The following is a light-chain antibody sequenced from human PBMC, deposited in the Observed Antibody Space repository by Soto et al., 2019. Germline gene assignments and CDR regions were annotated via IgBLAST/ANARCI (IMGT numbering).Light chain of an antibody. Sequence: EIVLTQSPGTLSLSSGERATLSCRASQSVSSSYLAWYQQKPGQAPRLLVYATSSSATGIPDRFSGSGYGTDFTLTISRLEPEDFAVYCCQQYGSSSFTFGQGTKLQIK. CDR1: QSVSSSY. CDR2: ATS. CDR3: QQYGSSSFT. J-gene: IGKJ2*01. V-gene: IGKV3-20*01.